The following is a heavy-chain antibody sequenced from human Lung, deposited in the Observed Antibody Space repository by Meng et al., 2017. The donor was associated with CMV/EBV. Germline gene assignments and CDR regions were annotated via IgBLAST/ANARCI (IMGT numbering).Heavy chain of an antibody. Sequence: GESXKISCAASGFTFNTYWMHWVRQAPGKGLVWVSRITSDGSSTTYADSVKGRFTITRDNAKNTLYLQMNSLGAEDTAVYYCAREYRLKYDSSGFDFWRQGXLVTVSS. J-gene: IGHJ4*02. CDR2: ITSDGSST. CDR3: AREYRLKYDSSGFDF. D-gene: IGHD3-22*01. CDR1: GFTFNTYW. V-gene: IGHV3-74*01.